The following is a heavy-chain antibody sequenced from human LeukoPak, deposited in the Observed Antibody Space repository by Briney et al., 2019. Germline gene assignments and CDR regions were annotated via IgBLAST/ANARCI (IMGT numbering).Heavy chain of an antibody. J-gene: IGHJ4*02. CDR2: ISGSGGST. V-gene: IGHV3-23*01. Sequence: PGGSLRLSCAASGFTFSSYGMSWVRQAPGKGLECVSSISGSGGSTNHADSVKGRFTISRDNARNLLYLQIYSLRDEDTAVYYCARGDDFNDIKQYYFDYWGQGTLVTVSS. D-gene: IGHD3-3*01. CDR1: GFTFSSYG. CDR3: ARGDDFNDIKQYYFDY.